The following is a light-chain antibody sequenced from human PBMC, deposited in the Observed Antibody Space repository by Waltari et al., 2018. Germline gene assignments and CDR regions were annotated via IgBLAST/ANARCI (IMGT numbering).Light chain of an antibody. Sequence: QSVLTQPPSASGTPGQRVTISCSGSSSNIGTKYVYWYQQFPRTAPKLLIYMNNQRPSGVPDRFSASKSGTSASLAIIGLRSEDEADYYCAVWDDSLSGRVFGGGTKLTVL. V-gene: IGLV1-47*01. J-gene: IGLJ3*02. CDR2: MNN. CDR1: SSNIGTKY. CDR3: AVWDDSLSGRV.